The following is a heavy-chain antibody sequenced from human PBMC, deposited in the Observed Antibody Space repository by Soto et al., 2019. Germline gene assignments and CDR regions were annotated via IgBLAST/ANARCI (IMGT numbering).Heavy chain of an antibody. J-gene: IGHJ4*02. D-gene: IGHD1-7*01. CDR1: GGAFTSNNW. CDR2: IYRTGST. V-gene: IGHV4-4*02. Sequence: PSETLSLTCAVSGGAFTSNNWLGLVRQPPGRGLEWSGEIYRTGSTNYNPSLKSRVTISLDESENQFSLKVTSLTAADTAVYYCASRDPGTSVDYWGQGTLVTVSS. CDR3: ASRDPGTSVDY.